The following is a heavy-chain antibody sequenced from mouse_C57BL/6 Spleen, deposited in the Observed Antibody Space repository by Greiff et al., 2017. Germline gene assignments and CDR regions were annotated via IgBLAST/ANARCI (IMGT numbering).Heavy chain of an antibody. CDR3: AVYGRGAMDY. V-gene: IGHV1-82*01. CDR1: GYAFSSSW. D-gene: IGHD1-1*02. J-gene: IGHJ4*01. CDR2: IYPGDGDT. Sequence: VQLQQSGPELVKPGASVKISCKASGYAFSSSWMNWVKQRPGQGLEWIGRIYPGDGDTNYNGKFKGKATLTADKSSSTAYMQLSSLTSEDSAVYLCAVYGRGAMDYWGQGTSVTVSS.